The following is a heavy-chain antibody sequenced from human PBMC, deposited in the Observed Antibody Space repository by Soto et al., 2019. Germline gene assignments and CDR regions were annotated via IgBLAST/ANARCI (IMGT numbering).Heavy chain of an antibody. J-gene: IGHJ4*02. D-gene: IGHD3-3*01. CDR2: IIPIFGTA. V-gene: IGHV1-69*06. CDR3: ASGFWSGYYYFDY. Sequence: SVKVSCKAAGRTFSNYSISWVRQAPGQGLEWMGGIIPIFGTANYAQKFQGRVTITADKSTSTAYMELSSLRSEDTAVYYCASGFWSGYYYFDYWGQGTLVTVSS. CDR1: GRTFSNYS.